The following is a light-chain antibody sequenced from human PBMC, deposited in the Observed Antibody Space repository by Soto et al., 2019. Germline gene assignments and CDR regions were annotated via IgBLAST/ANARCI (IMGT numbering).Light chain of an antibody. CDR2: GAS. CDR3: QPYYSCSAA. J-gene: IGKJ1*01. Sequence: EIVMTQSPATLSVSPGERATLSCRASQSVSSNLAWYQQKPGQAPRLLIYGASTRATGIPARFSGSGSGTEFTLTIGSLQSEEVAGYSGQPYYSCSAALGRGTKVDIK. V-gene: IGKV3-15*01. CDR1: QSVSSN.